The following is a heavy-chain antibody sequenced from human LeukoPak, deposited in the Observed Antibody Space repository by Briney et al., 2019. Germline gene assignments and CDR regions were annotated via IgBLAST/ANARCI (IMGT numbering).Heavy chain of an antibody. CDR1: GGSISSSSYY. CDR3: ARQTQRRITIFGVVIRDY. Sequence: SETLSLTCTVSGGSISSSSYYWGWIRQPPGKGLEWIGSIYYSGSTYYNSSIKSRVTISVDTSKNKFSLKLNSVTAADTAIYYCARQTQRRITIFGVVIRDYWGQGTLVTVSS. D-gene: IGHD3-3*01. CDR2: IYYSGST. V-gene: IGHV4-39*01. J-gene: IGHJ4*02.